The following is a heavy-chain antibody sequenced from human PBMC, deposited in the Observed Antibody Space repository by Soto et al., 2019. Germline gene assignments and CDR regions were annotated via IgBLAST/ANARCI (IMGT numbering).Heavy chain of an antibody. Sequence: QVQLVQSGAEVKKPGASVKVSCKTSGYTFTSYGIAWVRQAPGQGLEWMGWIGPYNGNTNYAQNLQGRVTIPTDKHTSTADMELRSLRSDDTAVYYCARSVEGFDYWGQGTLVNVSS. D-gene: IGHD1-1*01. CDR1: GYTFTSYG. CDR3: ARSVEGFDY. V-gene: IGHV1-18*01. CDR2: IGPYNGNT. J-gene: IGHJ4*02.